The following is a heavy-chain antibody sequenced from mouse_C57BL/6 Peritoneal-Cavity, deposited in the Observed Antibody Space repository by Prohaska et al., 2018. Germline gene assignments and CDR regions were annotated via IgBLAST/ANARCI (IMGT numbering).Heavy chain of an antibody. CDR2: INPSNGCT. CDR1: GYTFTSYW. D-gene: IGHD2-4*01. Sequence: GTELVKPLPSVKPSCKPSGYTFTSYWMHRLKQRPGQGPEWIGNINPSNGCTNYNEKFKSKATLTVDKSSSTAYMRLSSLTSEGCAVYYCTSNYDGAYWGQGTLVTVSA. V-gene: IGHV1-53*01. CDR3: TSNYDGAY. J-gene: IGHJ3*01.